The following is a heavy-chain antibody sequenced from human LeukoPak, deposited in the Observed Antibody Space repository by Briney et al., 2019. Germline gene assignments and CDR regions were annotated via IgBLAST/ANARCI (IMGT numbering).Heavy chain of an antibody. Sequence: GGSLRLSCAASGFSVSSSYMSWVRQAPGEGLEWVSLIYSGASTYYADSVKGRFTISRDNSKNTMFLQMNSLRDEDTAVYYCARVIEARHFDYWGQGTLVTVSS. V-gene: IGHV3-66*01. D-gene: IGHD6-6*01. CDR1: GFSVSSSY. CDR2: IYSGAST. J-gene: IGHJ4*02. CDR3: ARVIEARHFDY.